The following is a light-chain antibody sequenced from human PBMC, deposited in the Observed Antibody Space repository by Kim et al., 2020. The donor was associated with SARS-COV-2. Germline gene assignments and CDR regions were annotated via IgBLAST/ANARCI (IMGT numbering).Light chain of an antibody. CDR3: QQYNTWPPYT. V-gene: IGKV3-15*01. CDR2: GAS. Sequence: EIVMTQSPATLSVSPGERATLSCRASQSVSSNLAWYQQKPGQAPRLLIYGASTRATGIPARFSGSGSGTEFTLTISSLQSEDFAVYYCQQYNTWPPYTFAQGTKLE. J-gene: IGKJ2*01. CDR1: QSVSSN.